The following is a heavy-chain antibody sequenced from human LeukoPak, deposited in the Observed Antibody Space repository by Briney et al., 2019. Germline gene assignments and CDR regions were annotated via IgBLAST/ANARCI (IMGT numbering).Heavy chain of an antibody. CDR1: GGSISSYY. V-gene: IGHV4-59*01. J-gene: IGHJ6*02. CDR3: ARALDYGQYYFYGMDV. CDR2: IYYSGST. D-gene: IGHD4/OR15-4a*01. Sequence: PSETLSLSCTVSGGSISSYYWSWIRQPPGKGLEWIGYIYYSGSTNYNPSLKSRVTISVDTSKNQLSLKLSSVTAADTAVYYCARALDYGQYYFYGMDVWGQRATVTVSS.